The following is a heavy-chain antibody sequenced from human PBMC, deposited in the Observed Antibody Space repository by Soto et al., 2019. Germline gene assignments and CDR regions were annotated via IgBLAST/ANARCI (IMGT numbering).Heavy chain of an antibody. D-gene: IGHD6-19*01. CDR2: IWYDGSNK. V-gene: IGHV3-33*01. Sequence: GSVRLSGAGCGFNFRCFCMHWVALAPGKGLEWVAVIWYDGSNKYYADSVKGRFTISRDNSKNTLYLQMNSLRAEDTAVYYCASDSSGWYDSDAFDIWGQGKMVTVSS. J-gene: IGHJ3*02. CDR3: ASDSSGWYDSDAFDI. CDR1: GFNFRCFC.